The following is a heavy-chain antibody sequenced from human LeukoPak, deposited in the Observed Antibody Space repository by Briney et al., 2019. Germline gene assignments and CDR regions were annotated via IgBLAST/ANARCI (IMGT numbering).Heavy chain of an antibody. CDR3: AKDQDIVVVPAALDY. J-gene: IGHJ4*02. V-gene: IGHV3-23*01. Sequence: GSLRLSCAASGFTFSSYAMSWVRQAPGKGLEWVSGISGSGGSTYYADSVKGRFTISRDNSKNTLYLQMNSLRAEDTAVYYCAKDQDIVVVPAALDYWGQGTLVTVSS. D-gene: IGHD2-2*01. CDR2: ISGSGGST. CDR1: GFTFSSYA.